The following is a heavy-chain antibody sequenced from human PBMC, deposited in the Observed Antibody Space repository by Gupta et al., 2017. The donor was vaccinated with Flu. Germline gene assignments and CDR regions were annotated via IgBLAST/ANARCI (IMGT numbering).Heavy chain of an antibody. CDR3: ARSGDYFDT. V-gene: IGHV4-39*01. D-gene: IGHD4-17*01. J-gene: IGHJ4*02. Sequence: QLQLQESGPGLVKPSATLSLTCTVSGGSPTSSSHYWRWIRQPPGKGLESIGRVYYVGSTYHNPSLQSRVTISIDTSKNQFSLQLTSVTAADTAVYYCARSGDYFDTWGQGALVTVSS. CDR2: VYYVGST. CDR1: GGSPTSSSHY.